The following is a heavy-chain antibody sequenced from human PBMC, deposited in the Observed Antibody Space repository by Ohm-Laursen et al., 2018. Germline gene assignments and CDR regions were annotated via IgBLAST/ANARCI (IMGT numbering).Heavy chain of an antibody. CDR3: ARSSWGYAFDI. CDR2: IDYSGST. Sequence: TLSLTCTVSGGSTSSYYWTWIRQPPGKGLEWIGYIDYSGSTNYTPSLKSRVTISVASSKSQFSLNLNSVTAADTAVYYCARSSWGYAFDIWGQGTMVTVSS. D-gene: IGHD6-13*01. V-gene: IGHV4-59*01. CDR1: GGSTSSYY. J-gene: IGHJ3*02.